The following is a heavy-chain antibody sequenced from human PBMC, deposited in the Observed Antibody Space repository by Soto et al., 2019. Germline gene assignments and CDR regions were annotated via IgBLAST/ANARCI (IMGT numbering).Heavy chain of an antibody. CDR2: IYSSETT. CDR3: ARLGLYYYGSGTYYPGYFDY. D-gene: IGHD3-10*01. V-gene: IGHV4-59*08. J-gene: IGHJ4*02. CDR1: GGSISSYY. Sequence: SETLSLTCTVSGGSISSYYRSWIRQPPGKGLEWIAFIYSSETTSYNPSLKSRVTISVDTSRNLFSLNLSSVTAADTAVYYCARLGLYYYGSGTYYPGYFDYWGQGTLVTVSS.